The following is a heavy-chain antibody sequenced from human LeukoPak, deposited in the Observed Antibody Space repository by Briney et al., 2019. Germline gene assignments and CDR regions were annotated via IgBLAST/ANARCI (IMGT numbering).Heavy chain of an antibody. Sequence: ASVKVSCKASGYTFTSYGISWVRQAPGQGLEWMGWISAYNGNTNYAQKLQGRVTMTRDTSTSTVYMELSSLRSEDTAVYYCARDDRRRYCSSTSCHVFDYWGQGTLVTVSS. V-gene: IGHV1-18*01. D-gene: IGHD2-2*01. J-gene: IGHJ4*02. CDR3: ARDDRRRYCSSTSCHVFDY. CDR1: GYTFTSYG. CDR2: ISAYNGNT.